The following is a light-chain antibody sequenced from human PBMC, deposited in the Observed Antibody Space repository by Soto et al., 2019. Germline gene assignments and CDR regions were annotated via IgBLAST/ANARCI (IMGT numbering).Light chain of an antibody. CDR3: QQANSFALT. V-gene: IGKV1-5*03. J-gene: IGKJ4*01. CDR2: KAS. Sequence: DIQITRSPSIRPASVGDRVTITCRASQSIRSWLAWYRQKPGKAPNPLIHKASHLDSGVPSRFSGSGAGTDCTRTITSLQPDDVGTVYCQQANSFALTFRGGTQVDIK. CDR1: QSIRSW.